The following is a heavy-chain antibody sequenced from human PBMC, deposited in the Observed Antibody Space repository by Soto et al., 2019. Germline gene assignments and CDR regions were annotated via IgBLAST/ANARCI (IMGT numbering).Heavy chain of an antibody. Sequence: QVQLVESGGGVVQPGSSLRLSCAASGFTFSTYAMDWVRQAPGKGLEWVGVITSNGGNARYAASVKGRFTISRDNAHNTLFLQMDSLRPEDTALYFCARDTVGGSWFPLGFWGQGTLVTVSS. V-gene: IGHV3-30-3*01. CDR1: GFTFSTYA. CDR2: ITSNGGNA. CDR3: ARDTVGGSWFPLGF. J-gene: IGHJ4*02. D-gene: IGHD2-15*01.